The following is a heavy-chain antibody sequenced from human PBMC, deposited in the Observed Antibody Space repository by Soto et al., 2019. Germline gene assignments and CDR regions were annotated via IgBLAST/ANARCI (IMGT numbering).Heavy chain of an antibody. CDR3: ARGYSSSFNDAFDV. CDR1: GGSISSYY. V-gene: IGHV4-59*01. CDR2: IYYSGIT. Sequence: QVQLQESGPGLVKPSETLSLTCTVSVSGGSISSYYWNWIRQPPGKGLEWIGYIYYSGITNYNPSLKSRVTISVDTSKNQFSLKLRSVTAADTAVYYCARGYSSSFNDAFDVWGQGAMVTVSS. D-gene: IGHD6-6*01. J-gene: IGHJ3*01.